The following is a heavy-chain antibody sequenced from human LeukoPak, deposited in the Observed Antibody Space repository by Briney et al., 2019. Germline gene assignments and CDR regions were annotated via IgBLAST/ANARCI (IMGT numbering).Heavy chain of an antibody. D-gene: IGHD6-19*01. Sequence: SETLSLTCTVSGGSISSGGYYWSWIRQHPGKGLEWIGYIYYSGSAYYNPSLKSRVTISVDTSKNQFSLKLSSVTAADTAVCYCAAWDSSGWFPDYWGQGTLVTVSS. V-gene: IGHV4-31*03. CDR2: IYYSGSA. CDR3: AAWDSSGWFPDY. CDR1: GGSISSGGYY. J-gene: IGHJ4*02.